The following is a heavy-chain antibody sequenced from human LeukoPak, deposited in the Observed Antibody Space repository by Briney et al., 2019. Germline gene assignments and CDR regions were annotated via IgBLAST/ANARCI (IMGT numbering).Heavy chain of an antibody. Sequence: GGSLRLSCAASGFTFDDYAMHWVRQAPGKGLEWVSGISWNSGSIGYADSVKGRFTISRDNAKNSLYLQMNSLRAEDTALYYCAKDPGGLDSSGYYYRDDAFDIWGQGTMVTVPS. CDR3: AKDPGGLDSSGYYYRDDAFDI. CDR2: ISWNSGSI. J-gene: IGHJ3*02. V-gene: IGHV3-9*01. D-gene: IGHD3-22*01. CDR1: GFTFDDYA.